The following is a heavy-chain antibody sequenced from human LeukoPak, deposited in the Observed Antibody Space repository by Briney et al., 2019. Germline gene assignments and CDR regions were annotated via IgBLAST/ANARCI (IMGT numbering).Heavy chain of an antibody. D-gene: IGHD6-13*01. J-gene: IGHJ5*02. CDR1: GGSFSAYY. Sequence: SETLSLTCAVYGGSFSAYYWSWIRQPPGKGLEWIGEINHSGSTNYNPPLKSRVTISVDTSKNQFSLKLSSVTAADTAVYYCATLGGAATGGGAIFDPWGQGTLVTVSS. V-gene: IGHV4-34*01. CDR3: ATLGGAATGGGAIFDP. CDR2: INHSGST.